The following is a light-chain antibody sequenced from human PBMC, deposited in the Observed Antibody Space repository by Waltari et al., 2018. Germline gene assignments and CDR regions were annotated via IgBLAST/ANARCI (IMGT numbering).Light chain of an antibody. Sequence: DIQMTQSPSTLSASVGDRVTITCRASQNISPWLAWHQQKPGKAPRLLIYKTATLESGGPSRFSGSGSGTEFTLTISSLQPEDFATYYCQRYKTSFRTFGQGTRVEIK. CDR3: QRYKTSFRT. V-gene: IGKV1-5*03. CDR1: QNISPW. CDR2: KTA. J-gene: IGKJ1*01.